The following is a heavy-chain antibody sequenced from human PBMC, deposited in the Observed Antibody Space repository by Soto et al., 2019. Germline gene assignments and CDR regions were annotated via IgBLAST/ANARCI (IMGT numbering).Heavy chain of an antibody. CDR3: AKGQHCSTTSCYFYFYGMDV. D-gene: IGHD2-2*01. J-gene: IGHJ6*02. Sequence: QVQLVESGGGVVQPGRSLRLSCAASGFIFNTYGMHWVRQAPGKGLEWVAVISYDGSNKYYAGSVKGRLTISRDNSKNTRYLQMNSLRAEDTAVYYCAKGQHCSTTSCYFYFYGMDVWGQGTKVAVSS. CDR1: GFIFNTYG. V-gene: IGHV3-30*18. CDR2: ISYDGSNK.